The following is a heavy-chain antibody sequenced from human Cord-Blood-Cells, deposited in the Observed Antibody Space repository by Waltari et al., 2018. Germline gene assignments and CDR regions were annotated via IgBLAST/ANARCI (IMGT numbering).Heavy chain of an antibody. D-gene: IGHD2-15*01. V-gene: IGHV3-53*04. J-gene: IGHJ4*02. CDR1: GFTVASNY. Sequence: EVQLVESGGGLVQPGGSLRLPCEASGFTVASNYMSWFRQAQGKGLEWVSVIYSGGSTYYADSVKGRFTISRHNSKNTLYLQMNSLRAEDTAVYYCARDGGNWGQGTLVTVSS. CDR2: IYSGGST. CDR3: ARDGGN.